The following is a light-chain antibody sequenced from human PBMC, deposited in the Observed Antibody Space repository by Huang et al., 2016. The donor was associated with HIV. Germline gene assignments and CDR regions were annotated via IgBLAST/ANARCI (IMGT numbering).Light chain of an antibody. CDR1: QSVSNN. J-gene: IGKJ2*01. Sequence: EILMTQSPDTQSVSPGQSATLSCRTSQSVSNNLAWYQHIPGQAPRLLIYGTSTRATGVPARFSASGSGTEFALTISSLTSEDFALYFCQQYDDWPPTFGQGTKLEI. CDR3: QQYDDWPPT. V-gene: IGKV3-15*01. CDR2: GTS.